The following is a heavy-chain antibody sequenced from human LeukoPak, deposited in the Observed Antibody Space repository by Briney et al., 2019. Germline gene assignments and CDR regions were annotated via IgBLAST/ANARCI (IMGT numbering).Heavy chain of an antibody. J-gene: IGHJ4*02. Sequence: PSGSLSLTCTVSGGSLCSFIWGWISQTPGKGLEWIGRIYTSGSTNYSPPLKSRLTISVHTSKSQFSLKLSSVTAADTAVYYCARLSGYDWESFYDYWRQGTLVSVPS. V-gene: IGHV4-4*07. D-gene: IGHD5-12*01. CDR2: IYTSGST. CDR3: ARLSGYDWESFYDY. CDR1: GGSLCSFI.